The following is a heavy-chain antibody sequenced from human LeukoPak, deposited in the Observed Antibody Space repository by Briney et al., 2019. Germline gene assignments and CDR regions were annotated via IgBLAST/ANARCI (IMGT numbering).Heavy chain of an antibody. Sequence: GGSLRLSCAASGFTFNNYAMTWVRQAPGKGLEWVSAIDARGDDTFYADFVRGRLTVSRDNVKNMVHLQMNSLRAEDSAFYYCAKSPRYFYGVDVWGRGTTVTASS. V-gene: IGHV3-23*01. D-gene: IGHD3-9*01. J-gene: IGHJ6*04. CDR3: AKSPRYFYGVDV. CDR2: IDARGDDT. CDR1: GFTFNNYA.